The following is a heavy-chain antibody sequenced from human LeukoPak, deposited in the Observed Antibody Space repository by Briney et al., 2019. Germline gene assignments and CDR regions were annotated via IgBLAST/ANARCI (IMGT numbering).Heavy chain of an antibody. CDR2: ISGRGGST. CDR3: AKGGYCGGTSCYFYYMDV. D-gene: IGHD2-2*01. V-gene: IGHV3-23*01. J-gene: IGHJ6*03. CDR1: GFTFSSYA. Sequence: GGSLRLSCAASGFTFSSYAMGWVRQAPGKGLEWVSGISGRGGSTYSADYLKGRFTISRDNSKNTLYLQMNNLRAEDTAEYYCAKGGYCGGTSCYFYYMDVWGKGTTVTVSS.